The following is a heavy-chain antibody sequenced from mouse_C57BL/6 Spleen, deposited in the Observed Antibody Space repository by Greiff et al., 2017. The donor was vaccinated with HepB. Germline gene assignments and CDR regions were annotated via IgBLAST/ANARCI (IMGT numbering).Heavy chain of an antibody. CDR1: GYTFTDYN. J-gene: IGHJ4*01. V-gene: IGHV1-18*01. CDR2: INPNNGGT. D-gene: IGHD2-4*01. CDR3: ARKGNYYDYEDAMDY. Sequence: VQLKQSGPEPVKPGASVKIPCKASGYTFTDYNMDWVKQSHGKSLEWIGDINPNNGGTIYNQKFKGKATLTVDKSSSTAYMELRSLTSEDTAVYYCARKGNYYDYEDAMDYWGQGTSVTVSS.